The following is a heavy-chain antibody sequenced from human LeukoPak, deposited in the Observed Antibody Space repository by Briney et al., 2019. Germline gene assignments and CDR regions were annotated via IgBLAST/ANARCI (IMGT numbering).Heavy chain of an antibody. CDR2: TYYRSKWYN. CDR3: ARGYPDIPQGSWFDP. CDR1: GDSVSSNSAA. V-gene: IGHV6-1*01. D-gene: IGHD5-12*01. J-gene: IGHJ5*02. Sequence: SQTLSLTCAISGDSVSSNSAAWNWIRQSPSRGLEWLGRTYYRSKWYNDYAVSVKSRTTINPDTSKNQFSLQLNSVTPEDTAVYYCARGYPDIPQGSWFDPWGQGTLVTVSS.